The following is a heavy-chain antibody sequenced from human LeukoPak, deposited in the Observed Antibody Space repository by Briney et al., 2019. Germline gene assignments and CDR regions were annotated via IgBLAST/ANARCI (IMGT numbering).Heavy chain of an antibody. Sequence: GGSLRLSCAASGFTVSSKYMSWVRQAPGKGLEWVSIIYSGGSTYYADSVKGRFTISRVNSKNTLFLQMDSLRAEDTAVYYCARGGSSSHFDYWGQGTLVTVSS. CDR1: GFTVSSKY. CDR3: ARGGSSSHFDY. D-gene: IGHD6-13*01. J-gene: IGHJ4*02. CDR2: IYSGGST. V-gene: IGHV3-53*01.